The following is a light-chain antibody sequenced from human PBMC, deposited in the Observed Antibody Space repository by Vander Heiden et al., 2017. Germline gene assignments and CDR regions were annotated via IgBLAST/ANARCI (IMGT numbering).Light chain of an antibody. CDR3: QQYNNWSPYT. CDR2: GAS. CDR1: QNGSSN. V-gene: IGKV3-15*01. Sequence: EIVLTHSPPTLSVSPGESPTLSCRASQNGSSNLSCYQQKTGQAPRLLLYGASTRSNSSPARFSGSGSGTAFTITISSMQSEDFVVSYCQQYNNWSPYTFGQGTKLEIK. J-gene: IGKJ2*01.